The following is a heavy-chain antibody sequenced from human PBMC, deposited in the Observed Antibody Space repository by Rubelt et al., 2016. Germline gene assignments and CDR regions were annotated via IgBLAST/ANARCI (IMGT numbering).Heavy chain of an antibody. Sequence: QLQLQESGPGLVKPSETLSLTCTVSGGSISSSSYYWGWIRQPPGKGLEWIGRIYTSGSTNYNPSLKSRVTMSVETSKNQFSLKLSSVTAADTAVYYCARARYFDWNYFDYWGQGTLVTVSS. CDR3: ARARYFDWNYFDY. J-gene: IGHJ4*02. CDR2: IYTSGST. D-gene: IGHD3-9*01. V-gene: IGHV4-39*07. CDR1: GGSISSSSYY.